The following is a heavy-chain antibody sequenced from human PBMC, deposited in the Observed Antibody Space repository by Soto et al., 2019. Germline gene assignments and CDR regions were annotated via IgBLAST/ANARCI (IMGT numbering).Heavy chain of an antibody. Sequence: GESLKISCKGSGYSFTSYWIGWVRQMPGKGLEWMGNIYPGDSDTRYSPSFQGQVTISADKSISTAYLQWSSLKASDTAMYYCARHRDYVWGSYRFPYYYYGMDVWGQGTTVTVSS. D-gene: IGHD3-16*02. CDR2: IYPGDSDT. CDR1: GYSFTSYW. CDR3: ARHRDYVWGSYRFPYYYYGMDV. J-gene: IGHJ6*02. V-gene: IGHV5-51*01.